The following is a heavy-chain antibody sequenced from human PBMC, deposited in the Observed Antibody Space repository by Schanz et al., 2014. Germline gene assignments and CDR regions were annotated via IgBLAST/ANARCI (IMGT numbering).Heavy chain of an antibody. CDR2: ISHDGHRD. J-gene: IGHJ3*01. CDR3: ARDLVSYHDFWSGQETGDRAFDL. D-gene: IGHD3-3*01. CDR1: GFTFHTYD. Sequence: VHLEESGGGVVQPGRSLRLSCAASGFTFHTYDMHWVRQAPGKGLEWVAQISHDGHRDFYADSVKGRFTISRDNSKNTLFLEMNSLRVEDTAVYYCARDLVSYHDFWSGQETGDRAFDLWGQGTMVTVSS. V-gene: IGHV3-30-3*01.